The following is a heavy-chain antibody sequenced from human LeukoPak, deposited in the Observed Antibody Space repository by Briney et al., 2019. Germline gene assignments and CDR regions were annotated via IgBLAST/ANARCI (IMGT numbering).Heavy chain of an antibody. CDR2: ISSSSSYI. Sequence: GGSLRLSCAASGFTFSSYSMNWVRQAPGKGLEWVSSISSSSSYIYYADSVKGRSTISRDNAKNSLYLQMNSLRAEDTAVYYCAVRYCSSTSCSLFWGQGTLVTVSS. CDR3: AVRYCSSTSCSLF. J-gene: IGHJ4*02. V-gene: IGHV3-21*01. CDR1: GFTFSSYS. D-gene: IGHD2-2*01.